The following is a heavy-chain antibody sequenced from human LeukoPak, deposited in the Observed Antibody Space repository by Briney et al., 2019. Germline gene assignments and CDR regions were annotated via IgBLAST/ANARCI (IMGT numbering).Heavy chain of an antibody. D-gene: IGHD2-21*02. CDR3: ARGLEVTPRNWYFDL. J-gene: IGHJ2*01. V-gene: IGHV4-34*01. CDR2: INHSGST. CDR1: GGSFSGYY. Sequence: SETLSLTCAVYGGSFSGYYWSWIRQPPGKGLEWIGEINHSGSTNYNPSLKSRVTISVDTSKNQFSLKLSSVTAADTAVYYCARGLEVTPRNWYFDLWGRGTLVTVSS.